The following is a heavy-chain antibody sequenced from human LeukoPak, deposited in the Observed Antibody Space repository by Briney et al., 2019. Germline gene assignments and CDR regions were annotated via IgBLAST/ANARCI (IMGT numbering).Heavy chain of an antibody. CDR2: IYSGGTT. V-gene: IGHV3-53*01. Sequence: GGSLRLSCAASGLTVSGNYMSWVRQAPGKGLEWVSVIYSGGTTLYADSVKGRFTISRDNSKNTLYLQMNSLRAEDAAVYYCARVGYGSGNYSWGQGTLVTVSS. J-gene: IGHJ4*02. CDR1: GLTVSGNY. CDR3: ARVGYGSGNYS. D-gene: IGHD3-10*01.